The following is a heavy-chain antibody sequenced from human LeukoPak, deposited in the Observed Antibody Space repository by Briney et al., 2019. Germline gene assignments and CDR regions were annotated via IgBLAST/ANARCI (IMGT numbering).Heavy chain of an antibody. J-gene: IGHJ4*02. CDR2: INPSGGST. CDR3: ARGLNYYDSSGYYYFDY. CDR1: GYTFPSYF. V-gene: IGHV1-46*01. Sequence: ASVKVSCKASGYTFPSYFMHWVRQAPGQGLEWMGIINPSGGSTSYAQKFQGRVTMTRDTSTSTVYMELSSLRSEDTAVYYCARGLNYYDSSGYYYFDYWGQGTLVTVSS. D-gene: IGHD3-22*01.